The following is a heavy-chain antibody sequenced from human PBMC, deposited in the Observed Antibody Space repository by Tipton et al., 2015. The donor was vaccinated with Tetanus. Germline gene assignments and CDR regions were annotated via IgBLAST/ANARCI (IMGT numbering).Heavy chain of an antibody. D-gene: IGHD2-2*01. J-gene: IGHJ3*01. CDR2: ISHSGTT. V-gene: IGHV4-61*08. Sequence: LRLSCTVSGGSISSDAHYWSWIRQAPGKGLEWLGYISHSGTTNYNPSLKSRVAISMDTSKNQISLKLSSVTAADTAVYYCARRSYCSSSRCFDAFDLWGQGTMVTVSS. CDR3: ARRSYCSSSRCFDAFDL. CDR1: GGSISSDAHY.